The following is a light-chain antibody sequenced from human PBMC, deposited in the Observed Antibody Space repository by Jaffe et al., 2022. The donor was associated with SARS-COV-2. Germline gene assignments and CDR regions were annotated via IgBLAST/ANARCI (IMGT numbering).Light chain of an antibody. V-gene: IGLV3-21*04. CDR3: QVWDSSSDHPV. J-gene: IGLJ3*02. CDR2: YDS. Sequence: SYVLTQPPSVSVAPGKTATITSGGNNIGSKSVHWYQQKPGQAPVLVIYYDSDRPSGIPERISGSNSGNTATLTISRVEAGDEADYYCQVWDSSSDHPVFGGGTKLTVL. CDR1: NIGSKS.